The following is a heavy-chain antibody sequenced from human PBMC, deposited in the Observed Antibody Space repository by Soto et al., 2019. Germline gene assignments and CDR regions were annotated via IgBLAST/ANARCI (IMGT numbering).Heavy chain of an antibody. Sequence: QVQLQESGPGLVKPSETLSLTCTVSGASISSYYWSWIRQPPGKGLEWIGYVYYSGSTNYNPSLKRRVTISVDTSKNQFSLKLSSVTAADTAMYYCARDTTPSLWGQGTRVTASS. D-gene: IGHD1-1*01. V-gene: IGHV4-59*01. CDR3: ARDTTPSL. CDR1: GASISSYY. CDR2: VYYSGST. J-gene: IGHJ4*02.